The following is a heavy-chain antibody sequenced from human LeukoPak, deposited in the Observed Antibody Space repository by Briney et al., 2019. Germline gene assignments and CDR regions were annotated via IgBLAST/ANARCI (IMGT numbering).Heavy chain of an antibody. CDR3: ARDAVVPCRGGSCFGAGLAFDI. J-gene: IGHJ3*02. V-gene: IGHV1-18*01. Sequence: ASVKVSCKASGYTFTSYGISWVRQAPGQGLEWMGWISAYNGNTNYAQKLQGRVTMTTDTSTSTAYMELRSLRSDDTAVYYCARDAVVPCRGGSCFGAGLAFDIWGQGTLVSVS. CDR1: GYTFTSYG. D-gene: IGHD2-15*01. CDR2: ISAYNGNT.